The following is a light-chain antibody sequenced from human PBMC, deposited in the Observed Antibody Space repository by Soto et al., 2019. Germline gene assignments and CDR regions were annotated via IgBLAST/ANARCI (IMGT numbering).Light chain of an antibody. CDR3: QQYKSFWT. Sequence: DIQMTQSPSILSASVGGRFTITCRSSQTITNWLAWYQQKPGKAPRLLIYDASSLESWVPSRFSGSGSGTEFTLTISSLQSEDFATYYCQQYKSFWTFGQGTKVDIK. V-gene: IGKV1-5*01. CDR1: QTITNW. CDR2: DAS. J-gene: IGKJ1*01.